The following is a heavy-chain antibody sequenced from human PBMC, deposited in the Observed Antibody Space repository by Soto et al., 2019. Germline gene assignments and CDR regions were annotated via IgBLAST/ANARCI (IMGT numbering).Heavy chain of an antibody. Sequence: SETLSLTCAVYGGSFSGYYWSWIRQPPGKGLEWIGEINHSGSTNYNPSLKSRVTISVDTSKNQFSLKLSSVTAADTAVYYCARVFYGDYTPARYYYYYMDVWGKGTTVTVSS. D-gene: IGHD4-17*01. CDR3: ARVFYGDYTPARYYYYYMDV. V-gene: IGHV4-34*01. CDR2: INHSGST. J-gene: IGHJ6*03. CDR1: GGSFSGYY.